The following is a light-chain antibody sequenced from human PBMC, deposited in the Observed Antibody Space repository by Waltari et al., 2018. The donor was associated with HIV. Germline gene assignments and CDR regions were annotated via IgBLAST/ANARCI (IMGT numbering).Light chain of an antibody. CDR2: EVS. V-gene: IGKV2D-29*01. CDR3: MQTVQLSWT. CDR1: QSLLHSDGKTY. J-gene: IGKJ1*01. Sequence: EIVMTQTPLSLSVTPGQPASISCKSSQSLLHSDGKTYMYWYLQRPGQPPQPLMYEVSTRFAGVPDWFSGSGSGTDFTLRISRVEAEDVGVYYCMQTVQLSWTFGQGTKVQIK.